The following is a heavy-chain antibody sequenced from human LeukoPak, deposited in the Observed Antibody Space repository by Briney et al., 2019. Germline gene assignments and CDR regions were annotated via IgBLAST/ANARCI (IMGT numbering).Heavy chain of an antibody. J-gene: IGHJ4*02. D-gene: IGHD6-13*01. CDR2: IYYSGST. V-gene: IGHV4-59*01. CDR3: ARGVGGTWFSFDS. Sequence: PSETLSLTCSVSGGSISSDYWTGLRQPPGRGLEGIGYIYYSGSTNYNPSLKSRVTISLDTSKNQFSLKLSSVTAADTAVYYCARGVGGTWFSFDSWGQGTLVTVSS. CDR1: GGSISSDY.